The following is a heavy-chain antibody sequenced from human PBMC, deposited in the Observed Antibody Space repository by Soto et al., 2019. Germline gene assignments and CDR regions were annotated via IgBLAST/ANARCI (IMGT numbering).Heavy chain of an antibody. D-gene: IGHD4-17*01. CDR1: GFTFSSYA. CDR3: AKGVRYGDYNYYYYYMDV. Sequence: GGSLRLSCAASGFTFSSYAMSWVRQAPGKGLEWVSAISGSGGSTYYADSVKGRFTISRDNSKNTLYLQMNSLRAEDTAVYYCAKGVRYGDYNYYYYYMDVWGKGTTVTVSS. J-gene: IGHJ6*03. CDR2: ISGSGGST. V-gene: IGHV3-23*01.